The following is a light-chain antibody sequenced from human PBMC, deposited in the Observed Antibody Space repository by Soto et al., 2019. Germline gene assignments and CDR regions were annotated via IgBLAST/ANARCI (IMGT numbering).Light chain of an antibody. V-gene: IGLV2-8*01. CDR1: SSDVGGYNY. CDR3: SSYAGSNNYV. CDR2: EVN. Sequence: SVLTKPPSASGSPGRSVTISCTGTSSDVGGYNYVSWYQQHPGKASKLMIYEVNKRPSGVPDRFSGSKSGNTASLTVSGLQAEDEADYYCSSYAGSNNYVFGTGTKVTVL. J-gene: IGLJ1*01.